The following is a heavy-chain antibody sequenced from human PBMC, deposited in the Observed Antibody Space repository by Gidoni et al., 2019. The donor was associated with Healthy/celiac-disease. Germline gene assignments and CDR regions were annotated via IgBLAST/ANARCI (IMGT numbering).Heavy chain of an antibody. CDR1: GFTFSSYG. CDR3: ASETYYYDSSGYYSMGQVDY. V-gene: IGHV3-33*01. D-gene: IGHD3-22*01. J-gene: IGHJ4*02. CDR2: IWYDGSNK. Sequence: QVQLVESGGGVVQPGRSLRLSCAASGFTFSSYGMHWVRQAPGKGLEWVAVIWYDGSNKYYADSVKGRFTISRDNSKNTLYLQMNSLRAEDTAVYYCASETYYYDSSGYYSMGQVDYWGQGTLVTVSS.